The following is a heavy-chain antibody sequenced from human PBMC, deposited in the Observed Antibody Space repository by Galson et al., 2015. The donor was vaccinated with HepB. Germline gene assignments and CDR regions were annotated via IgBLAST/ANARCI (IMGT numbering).Heavy chain of an antibody. CDR2: INGGTGST. D-gene: IGHD2-8*01. V-gene: IGHV1-3*01. Sequence: SVKVSCKASGYTFTKYAMHWVRQAPGQGLEWMGWINGGTGSTQYSQKFQTRVTITRDTSASTAYMELSSLRSEDTAVYYCARAYCTSDRCHEENFWGQGTPVIVSS. J-gene: IGHJ4*02. CDR1: GYTFTKYA. CDR3: ARAYCTSDRCHEENF.